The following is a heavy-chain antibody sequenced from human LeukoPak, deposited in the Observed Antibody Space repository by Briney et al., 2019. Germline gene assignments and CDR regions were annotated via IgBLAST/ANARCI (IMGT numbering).Heavy chain of an antibody. CDR3: ARAIMYSGSYSLDY. J-gene: IGHJ4*02. CDR1: GFTFSSYG. Sequence: PGGFLRLSCAASGFTFSSYGMHWVRQAPGKGLEWVAVIWYDGSNKYYADSVKGRFTISRDNSKNTLYLQMNSLRAEDTAVYYCARAIMYSGSYSLDYWGQGTLVTVSS. D-gene: IGHD1-26*01. V-gene: IGHV3-33*01. CDR2: IWYDGSNK.